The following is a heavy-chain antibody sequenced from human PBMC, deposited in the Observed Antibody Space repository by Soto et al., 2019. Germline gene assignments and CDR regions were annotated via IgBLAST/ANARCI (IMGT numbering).Heavy chain of an antibody. CDR3: ARGVRSSGYYLYFDY. CDR1: KFTFSGSW. D-gene: IGHD3-22*01. Sequence: HPGGSLRLSCADSKFTFSGSWMYWVRQAPGKGLEWVADISNSRSTKYYADSVKGRFTISRDNAKNSLYLQMNSLTAEDTAVYYCARGVRSSGYYLYFDYWGQGTLVTVSS. V-gene: IGHV3-48*01. J-gene: IGHJ4*02. CDR2: ISNSRSTK.